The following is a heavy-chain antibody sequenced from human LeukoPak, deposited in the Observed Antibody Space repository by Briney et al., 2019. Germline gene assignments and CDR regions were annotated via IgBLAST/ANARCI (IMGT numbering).Heavy chain of an antibody. J-gene: IGHJ5*02. V-gene: IGHV1-2*02. CDR2: IDPNSGGT. D-gene: IGHD6-13*01. CDR3: ARDTGSWSTRGWFDP. Sequence: APVKVSCKASGYTFTGYYMHWVRQAPGQGLEWMGWIDPNSGGTNYAQKFQGRVTMTRDTSISTAYMELSRLRSDDTAVYYCARDTGSWSTRGWFDPWGQGTLVTVSS. CDR1: GYTFTGYY.